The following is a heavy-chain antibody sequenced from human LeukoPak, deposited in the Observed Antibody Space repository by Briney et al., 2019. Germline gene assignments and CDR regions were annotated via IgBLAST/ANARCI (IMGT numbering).Heavy chain of an antibody. CDR2: MNPNSGNT. Sequence: GASVKVSCKASGYTFTSYDINWVRQATGQGLEWMGRMNPNSGNTGYAQKFQGRVTMTRNTSISTAYMELSSLRSEDTAVYYCARDMTIFGVVIIEDYYYGMDVWGQGTTVTVSS. D-gene: IGHD3-3*01. J-gene: IGHJ6*02. CDR3: ARDMTIFGVVIIEDYYYGMDV. CDR1: GYTFTSYD. V-gene: IGHV1-8*01.